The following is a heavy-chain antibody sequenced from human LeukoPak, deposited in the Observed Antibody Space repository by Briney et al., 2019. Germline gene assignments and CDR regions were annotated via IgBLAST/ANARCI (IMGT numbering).Heavy chain of an antibody. CDR1: GFTFSSYS. D-gene: IGHD3-10*01. V-gene: IGHV3-48*01. Sequence: GGSLRLSCAASGFTFSSYSMNWVRQAPGKGLEWVSYISSSSSAIYYADSVKGRFTISRDNAKNSLYLQMNSLRAEDTAVYYCARSGREDYYYGSGSSQVHDYWGQGTLVTVSS. CDR2: ISSSSSAI. J-gene: IGHJ4*02. CDR3: ARSGREDYYYGSGSSQVHDY.